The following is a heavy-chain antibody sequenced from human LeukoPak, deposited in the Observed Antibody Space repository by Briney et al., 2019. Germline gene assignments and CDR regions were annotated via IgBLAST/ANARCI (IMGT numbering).Heavy chain of an antibody. V-gene: IGHV4-39*01. CDR2: IYYSGST. D-gene: IGHD3-3*01. CDR3: ARTSPITIFGVVTKGFFDY. CDR1: GGSISSSSYY. Sequence: SETLALTCTVSGGSISSSSYYWGWIRQPPGKGLEWIGSIYYSGSTYYNPSLKSRVTISVDTSKNQFSLKLSSVTAADTAVYYCARTSPITIFGVVTKGFFDYWGQGTLVTVSS. J-gene: IGHJ4*02.